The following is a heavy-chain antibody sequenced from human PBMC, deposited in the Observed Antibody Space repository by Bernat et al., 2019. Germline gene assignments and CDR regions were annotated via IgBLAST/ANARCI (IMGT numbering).Heavy chain of an antibody. J-gene: IGHJ4*02. Sequence: EVQLVESGGGLVQPGGSLRLSCAASGFTFSSYEMNWVRQAPGKGLDWVSYISSTGSTIYYADSVKGRFTISRDNDKNSLYLQMNSLRAEDTAVYYCARCDYSSAWYDYWGQGTLVTVSS. CDR2: ISSTGSTI. CDR1: GFTFSSYE. V-gene: IGHV3-48*03. D-gene: IGHD6-19*01. CDR3: ARCDYSSAWYDY.